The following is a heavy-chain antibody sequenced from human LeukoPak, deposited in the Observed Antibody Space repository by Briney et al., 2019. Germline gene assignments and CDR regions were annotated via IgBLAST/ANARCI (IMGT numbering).Heavy chain of an antibody. J-gene: IGHJ4*02. CDR2: IRRRAYGATT. CDR3: SRDSHGDDVYDY. V-gene: IGHV3-49*04. Sequence: GSLILSCTVSGFTFEDFAMTWVRQAPGKGLEWVGFIRRRAYGATTDYAASVKGRFTISIDDSKNIAFLQMNSLKTEDTAIYFCSRDSHGDDVYDYWGQGTLVTVSS. D-gene: IGHD1-1*01. CDR1: GFTFEDFA.